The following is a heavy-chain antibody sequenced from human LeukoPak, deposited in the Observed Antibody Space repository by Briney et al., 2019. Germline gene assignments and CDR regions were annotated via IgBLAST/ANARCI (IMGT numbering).Heavy chain of an antibody. CDR1: GGSISSYY. D-gene: IGHD1-26*01. CDR2: IFDSGST. V-gene: IGHV4-59*01. J-gene: IGHJ4*02. Sequence: PSETLSLTCTVSGGSISSYYWSWLRQPPGKGLEWIGYIFDSGSTNYNPSLKSRVTISVDTPKSQFSLRLSSVTAADTAVYYCASGSSNFDYWGQGTLVTVSS. CDR3: ASGSSNFDY.